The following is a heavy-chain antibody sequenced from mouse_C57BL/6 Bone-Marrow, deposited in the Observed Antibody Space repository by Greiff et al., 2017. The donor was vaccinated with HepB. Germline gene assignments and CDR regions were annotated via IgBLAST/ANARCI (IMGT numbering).Heavy chain of an antibody. V-gene: IGHV1-82*01. J-gene: IGHJ4*01. CDR2: IYPGDGDT. Sequence: QVQLQQSGPELVKPGASVKISCKASGYAFSSSWMNWVKQRPGKGLEWIGRIYPGDGDTNYIGKFKGKATLTADKSSSTAYMQLSSLTSEDSAVYFCARSGDNYAMDYWGQGTSVTVSS. D-gene: IGHD3-1*01. CDR1: GYAFSSSW. CDR3: ARSGDNYAMDY.